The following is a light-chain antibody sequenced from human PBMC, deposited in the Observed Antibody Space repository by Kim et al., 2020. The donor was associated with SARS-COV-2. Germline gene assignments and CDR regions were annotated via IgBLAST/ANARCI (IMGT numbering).Light chain of an antibody. CDR3: QQYGSFPLT. V-gene: IGKV3-20*01. J-gene: IGKJ4*01. Sequence: DIVLTQSPGILSLSPGEEATLSCRASQTFTAHYLAWYQQKPGQAPRLLIYDAFTRATGVPDRFSGGESGADFTLTISRLEPEDFAVYYCQQYGSFPLTFGQGTTVDIK. CDR2: DAF. CDR1: QTFTAHY.